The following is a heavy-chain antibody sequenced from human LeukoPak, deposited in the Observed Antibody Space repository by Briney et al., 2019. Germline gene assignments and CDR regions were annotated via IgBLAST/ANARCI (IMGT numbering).Heavy chain of an antibody. J-gene: IGHJ4*02. V-gene: IGHV4-4*07. Sequence: SETLSLTCTVSGGSISSYYWSWIRQPAGKGLEWIGRIYTSGSTNYNPSLKSRVTISVDTSKNQFSLKLSSVTAADTAVYYCARGVSNCSGGSCYSFDYWGQGTLVTVSS. D-gene: IGHD2-15*01. CDR3: ARGVSNCSGGSCYSFDY. CDR2: IYTSGST. CDR1: GGSISSYY.